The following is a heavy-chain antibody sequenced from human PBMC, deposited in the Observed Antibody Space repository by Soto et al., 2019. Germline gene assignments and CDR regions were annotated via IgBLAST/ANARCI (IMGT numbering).Heavy chain of an antibody. J-gene: IGHJ4*02. V-gene: IGHV3-30*18. CDR1: GFTFSSYG. CDR3: AKPTVTSPLGFDY. Sequence: QVQLVESGGGVVQPGRSLRLSCAASGFTFSSYGMHWVRQAPGKGLEWVAVISYDGSNKYYADSVKGRFTISRDNSKNTLYLQMNSLRAEDTAVYYCAKPTVTSPLGFDYWGQGTLVTVSS. D-gene: IGHD4-17*01. CDR2: ISYDGSNK.